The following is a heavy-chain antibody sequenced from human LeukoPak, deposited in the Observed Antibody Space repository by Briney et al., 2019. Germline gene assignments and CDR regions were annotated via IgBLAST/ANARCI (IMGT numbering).Heavy chain of an antibody. CDR2: ISYDGSNK. CDR3: ARHLNYYLDY. J-gene: IGHJ4*02. CDR1: GFTFSSYV. Sequence: GGSLRLSCAASGFTFSSYVLHWVRQAPGKGLEWVAVISYDGSNKYYADSVKGRFTISRDNAKNTLYLQMNSLRAEDTAVYYCARHLNYYLDYWGQGTLVTVSS. V-gene: IGHV3-30-3*01. D-gene: IGHD3-10*01.